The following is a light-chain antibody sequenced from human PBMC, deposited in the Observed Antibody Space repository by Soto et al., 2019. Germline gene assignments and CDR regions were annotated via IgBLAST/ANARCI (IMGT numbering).Light chain of an antibody. Sequence: VINQTPLSLPVTPGEPASISCRSGQSLLHSNGYNYLDWYLQKPGQSPQLLIYLGSNRASGVPDRFSGSGSGTDFTLKISRVEAEDVGVYYCMQALETPRTLGQGTQVDIK. V-gene: IGKV2-28*01. J-gene: IGKJ1*01. CDR2: LGS. CDR1: QSLLHSNGYNY. CDR3: MQALETPRT.